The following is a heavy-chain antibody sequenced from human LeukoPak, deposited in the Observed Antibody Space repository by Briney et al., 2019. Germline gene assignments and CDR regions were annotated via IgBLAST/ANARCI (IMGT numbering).Heavy chain of an antibody. V-gene: IGHV3-23*01. D-gene: IGHD3-16*01. CDR2: ISGSSSST. J-gene: IGHJ4*02. Sequence: GGSLRLSCAASGFTFSSYTMTWVRQAPGKGLEWVSAISGSSSSTYYADSVKGRFTISRDNSQNTLYLQMNSLRAEDTAIYYCAKAGDATSPGGSFDSWGQGTLVTVSS. CDR1: GFTFSSYT. CDR3: AKAGDATSPGGSFDS.